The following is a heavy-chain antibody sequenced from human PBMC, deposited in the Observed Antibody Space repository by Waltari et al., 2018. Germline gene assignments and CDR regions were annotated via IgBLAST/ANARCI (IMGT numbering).Heavy chain of an antibody. D-gene: IGHD6-19*01. CDR3: ARIPGVRQWLVNY. J-gene: IGHJ4*02. V-gene: IGHV3-30-3*01. CDR1: GFTFSSYA. Sequence: QVQLVESGGGVVQPGRSLRLSCAASGFTFSSYAMHWVRQAPGKELEWVAVISYDGSNKYYADSVKGRFTISRDNSKNTLYLQMNSLRAEDTAVYYCARIPGVRQWLVNYWGQGTLVTVSS. CDR2: ISYDGSNK.